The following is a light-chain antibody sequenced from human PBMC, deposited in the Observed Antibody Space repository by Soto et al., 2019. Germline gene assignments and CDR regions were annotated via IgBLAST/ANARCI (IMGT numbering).Light chain of an antibody. V-gene: IGKV1-39*01. CDR2: AAS. CDR3: QQSYSTSWT. J-gene: IGKJ1*01. Sequence: DLQMTQSPSSLSASLGDRVTITCRASQNIYAFLHWYQQKPGQAPKLLIYAASRLQTGVPSRFTGSGSGTDFTLTISSLRPEDSATYFCQQSYSTSWTFGQGTKVEIK. CDR1: QNIYAF.